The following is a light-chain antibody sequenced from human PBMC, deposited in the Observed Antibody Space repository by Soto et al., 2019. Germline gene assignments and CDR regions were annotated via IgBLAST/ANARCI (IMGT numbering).Light chain of an antibody. CDR1: QSVSSY. CDR2: DAS. Sequence: EIVLTQSPATLSLSPGERATLSCRASQSVSSYLAWYQQKPGQAPRLLIYDASNRATGIPARFSGSGSGTDFTLTISSLEPEDFAVYYCQQPYTFGQGTKLDI. CDR3: QQPYT. J-gene: IGKJ2*01. V-gene: IGKV3-11*01.